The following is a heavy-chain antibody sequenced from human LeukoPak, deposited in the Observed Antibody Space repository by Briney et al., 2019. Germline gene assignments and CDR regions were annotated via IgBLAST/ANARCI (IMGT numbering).Heavy chain of an antibody. CDR3: ARGGGDYNPFDY. D-gene: IGHD4-17*01. CDR2: MYSGGST. CDR1: GFTVSSNY. Sequence: PGGSLRLSCAVSGFTVSSNYMSWVRQAPGKGLEWVSVMYSGGSTYSADSVKGRFTISRHNSTNTLYLEITSLRPDDPAVYYCARGGGDYNPFDYWGQGTLVTVSS. J-gene: IGHJ4*02. V-gene: IGHV3-53*04.